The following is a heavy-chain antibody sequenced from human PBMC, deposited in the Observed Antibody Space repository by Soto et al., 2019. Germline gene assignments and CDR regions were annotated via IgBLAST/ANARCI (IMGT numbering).Heavy chain of an antibody. V-gene: IGHV4-61*01. CDR1: GGSVSSGSYY. J-gene: IGHJ6*02. CDR2: IYYSGST. CDR3: AWDYYYYGMDV. Sequence: QVQLQESGPGLVKPSETLSLTCTVSGGSVSSGSYYWSWIRQPPGKGLEWIGYIYYSGSTNYNPSLKSRVTISVDTSKNQFSLKLSSVTAADTAVYYCAWDYYYYGMDVWGQGTTVTVSS.